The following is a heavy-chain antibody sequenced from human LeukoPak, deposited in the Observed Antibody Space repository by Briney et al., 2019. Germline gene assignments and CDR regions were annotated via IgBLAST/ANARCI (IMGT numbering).Heavy chain of an antibody. J-gene: IGHJ5*02. Sequence: GGSLRLSCAASGFTFRSYPMNWFRQAPGKGLKWVSVISGSGGSTYYADSVKGRFTISRDNSKNTLYLQMNSLRAEDTAVYYCAKELYSNYGLDWFDPWGQGTLVTVSS. V-gene: IGHV3-23*01. CDR3: AKELYSNYGLDWFDP. CDR1: GFTFRSYP. D-gene: IGHD4-11*01. CDR2: ISGSGGST.